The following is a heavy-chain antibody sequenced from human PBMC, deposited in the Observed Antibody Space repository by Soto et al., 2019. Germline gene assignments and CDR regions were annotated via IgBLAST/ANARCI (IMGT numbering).Heavy chain of an antibody. V-gene: IGHV1-3*01. J-gene: IGHJ1*01. CDR2: XXAXXGXT. CDR1: GETGTNDA. Sequence: ASVKVSCKACGETGTNDAMGGRRQAPGQRLEWXGGXXAXXGXTXXXQXXQGRVTITRDTSASTAYMELSSLRSEDTAVYYCARVGAPAGPSFLAYWGQRTLVTVSS. CDR3: ARVGAPAGPSFLAY. D-gene: IGHD6-13*01.